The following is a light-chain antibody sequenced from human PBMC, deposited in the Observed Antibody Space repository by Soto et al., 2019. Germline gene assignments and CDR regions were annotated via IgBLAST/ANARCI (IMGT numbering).Light chain of an antibody. J-gene: IGKJ1*01. CDR3: QQYYSYPLT. CDR1: QGISSY. CDR2: AAS. V-gene: IGKV1-8*01. Sequence: AIRMTQSPSSFSASTGDRVTITCRASQGISSYLDWYQQKPGKAPKLLIYAASTLQSGVPSRFSGSGSGTDFTLTITWLQSEDFATYYCQQYYSYPLTFGQGTKVEIK.